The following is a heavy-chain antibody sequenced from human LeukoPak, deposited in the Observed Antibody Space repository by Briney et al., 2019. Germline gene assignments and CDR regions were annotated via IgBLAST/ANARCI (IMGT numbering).Heavy chain of an antibody. Sequence: SQTLSLTCTVSGGSISSGDYYWSWIRQPPGKGLEWIGYIYYSGSTYYNPSLKSRVTISVDTSKNQFSLKLSSVTAADTAVYYCARHSAPERYFDWLLYDYWGQGTLVTVSS. CDR1: GGSISSGDYY. CDR3: ARHSAPERYFDWLLYDY. CDR2: IYYSGST. V-gene: IGHV4-30-4*08. D-gene: IGHD3-9*01. J-gene: IGHJ4*02.